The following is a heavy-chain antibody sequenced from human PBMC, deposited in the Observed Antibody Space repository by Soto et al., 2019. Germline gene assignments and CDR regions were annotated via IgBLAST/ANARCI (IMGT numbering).Heavy chain of an antibody. D-gene: IGHD6-6*01. V-gene: IGHV5-51*01. Sequence: GESLKISCKGSGYSFTSYWIGWVRQMPGKGLEWMGIIYPGDSDTRYSPSFQGQVTISADKSISTAYLQWSSLKASDTAMYYCARHALGAARHSAFDYWGQGTLVTVSS. J-gene: IGHJ4*02. CDR3: ARHALGAARHSAFDY. CDR1: GYSFTSYW. CDR2: IYPGDSDT.